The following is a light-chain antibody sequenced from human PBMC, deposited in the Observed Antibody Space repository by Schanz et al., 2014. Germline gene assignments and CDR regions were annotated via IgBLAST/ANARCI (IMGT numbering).Light chain of an antibody. CDR1: SSDVGSYNL. J-gene: IGLJ3*02. CDR3: SSYTSSSPWV. V-gene: IGLV2-14*02. Sequence: QSALTQPASVSGSPGQSITISCTGTSSDVGSYNLVSWYQQHPGKAPKLMIYEVSQWPSGVSDRFSGSKSGNTASLTISGLQAEDEADYYCSSYTSSSPWVFGGGTKLTVL. CDR2: EVS.